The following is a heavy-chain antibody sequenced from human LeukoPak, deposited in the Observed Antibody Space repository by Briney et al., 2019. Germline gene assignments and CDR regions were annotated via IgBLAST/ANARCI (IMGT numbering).Heavy chain of an antibody. CDR3: ARDRAVAGSQLDY. CDR1: GGSISSYY. V-gene: IGHV4-59*12. CDR2: IYYSGST. Sequence: PSETLSLTCTVSGGSISSYYWSWIRQPPGKGLEWIGYIYYSGSTNYNPSLKSRVTMSVDTSKNQFSLKLSSVTAADTAVYYCARDRAVAGSQLDYWGQGTLVTVSS. J-gene: IGHJ4*02. D-gene: IGHD6-19*01.